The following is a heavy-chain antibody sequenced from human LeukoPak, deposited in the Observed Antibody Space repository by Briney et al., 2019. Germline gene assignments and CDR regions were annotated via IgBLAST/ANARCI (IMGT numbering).Heavy chain of an antibody. D-gene: IGHD2-2*01. CDR1: GYTFTSYG. CDR3: ARDGFYCSSTSCPSTIDY. V-gene: IGHV1-18*01. Sequence: GASVKVSCKASGYTFTSYGISWVRQAPGQGLEWMGWISAYNGNTNYAQKLQGRVTMTTDTSTSTAYMELRSLRSDDTAVYYCARDGFYCSSTSCPSTIDYWGQGTLVTVSS. CDR2: ISAYNGNT. J-gene: IGHJ4*02.